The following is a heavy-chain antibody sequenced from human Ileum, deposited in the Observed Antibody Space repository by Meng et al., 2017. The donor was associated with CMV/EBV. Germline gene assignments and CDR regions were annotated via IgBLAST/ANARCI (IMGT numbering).Heavy chain of an antibody. CDR3: ARVWGIAVRPLDY. Sequence: VQLQESGPGLVKPLQILYLTCTSSGDSCRRGHYYWSWIRQTPGKGLEWIGHIHDSGSTYYNPSLQSRVTISVDTSKNQFSLKLSSVTAADTAVYYCARVWGIAVRPLDYWGQGTLVTVSS. V-gene: IGHV4-30-4*01. J-gene: IGHJ4*02. CDR1: GDSCRRGHYY. D-gene: IGHD6-6*01. CDR2: IHDSGST.